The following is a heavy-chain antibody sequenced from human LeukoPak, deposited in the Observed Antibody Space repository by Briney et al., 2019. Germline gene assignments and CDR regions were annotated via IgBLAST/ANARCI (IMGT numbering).Heavy chain of an antibody. Sequence: PGGSLRLSCAASGFTFSSYWMSWVRQAPGKGLEWVANIKQVGSEKYYVDSVKGRFTISRDNAKNSLYLQMNSLRAEDTAVYYCARTYYYGSGSFPPDYWGQGTLVTVSS. V-gene: IGHV3-7*03. CDR2: IKQVGSEK. CDR3: ARTYYYGSGSFPPDY. D-gene: IGHD3-10*01. J-gene: IGHJ4*02. CDR1: GFTFSSYW.